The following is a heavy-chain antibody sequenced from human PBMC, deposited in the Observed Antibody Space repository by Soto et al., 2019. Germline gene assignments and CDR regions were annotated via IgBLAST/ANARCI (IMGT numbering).Heavy chain of an antibody. CDR3: ARDGRSSYSSGWYYFDY. V-gene: IGHV1-69*10. Sequence: GASVKVSCKTSGDTFSSYAISWVRQAPGQGLEWMGGIIPILGTPSYAQKFQGRVTMTRDTSTSTVYMELSSLRSEDTAVYYCARDGRSSYSSGWYYFDYWGQGTLVTVSS. CDR2: IIPILGTP. J-gene: IGHJ4*02. D-gene: IGHD6-19*01. CDR1: GDTFSSYA.